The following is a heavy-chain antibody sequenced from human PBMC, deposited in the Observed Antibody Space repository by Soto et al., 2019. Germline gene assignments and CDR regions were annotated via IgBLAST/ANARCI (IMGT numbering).Heavy chain of an antibody. Sequence: SETLSLTCTVSGGSMRNYFWTWIRQPPGKGLERIGYIHYSGTTSFFPSYNPSLRSRVTISEDTSKNQFSLKLLSVTTADTAVYFCAAGEASSRNLAPYYLDFWGQGTLVTVSS. CDR3: AAGEASSRNLAPYYLDF. D-gene: IGHD6-13*01. CDR1: GGSMRNYF. V-gene: IGHV4-59*01. J-gene: IGHJ4*02. CDR2: IHYSGTT.